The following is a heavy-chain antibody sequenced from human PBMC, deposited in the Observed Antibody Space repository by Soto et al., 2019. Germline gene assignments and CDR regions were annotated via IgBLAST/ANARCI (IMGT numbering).Heavy chain of an antibody. V-gene: IGHV5-51*01. CDR1: GYSFTTYW. CDR3: ARRGAPWYFDL. Sequence: PGESLKISCKVSGYSFTTYWIAWVRQMPGKGLEWMGIIYPGDSDTRYSPSFQGQVTFSADKSFSTPYLQWSSLKASDTAMYYCARRGAPWYFDLWGRGTLVTVSS. CDR2: IYPGDSDT. J-gene: IGHJ2*01. D-gene: IGHD3-16*01.